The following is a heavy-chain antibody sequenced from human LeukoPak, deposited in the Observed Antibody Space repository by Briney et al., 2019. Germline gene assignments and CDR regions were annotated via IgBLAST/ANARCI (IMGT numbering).Heavy chain of an antibody. CDR1: GFTFSTYW. Sequence: GGSLGLSCAASGFTFSTYWMSWVRQAPGKGLEWVANIKQDGSEKYYVDSVKGRFTISRDNARNSVYLQMNSLRAEDSAVYYCARDEIGGFFDYWGQGTLVTVSS. J-gene: IGHJ4*02. V-gene: IGHV3-7*01. CDR2: IKQDGSEK. CDR3: ARDEIGGFFDY. D-gene: IGHD3-10*01.